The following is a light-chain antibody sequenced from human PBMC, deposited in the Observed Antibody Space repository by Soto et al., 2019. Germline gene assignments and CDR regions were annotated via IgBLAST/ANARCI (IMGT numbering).Light chain of an antibody. V-gene: IGLV2-14*01. J-gene: IGLJ1*01. CDR3: TSYTSSSFYV. Sequence: QSVLTQPASASGSPGQSITISCTGTSSDVGGYKYVSWYQQHPGKAPKLMIYEVSNRPSGASNRFSGSKSGNTASLTISGLQAEDEADYYCTSYTSSSFYVFGTGTKVTVL. CDR2: EVS. CDR1: SSDVGGYKY.